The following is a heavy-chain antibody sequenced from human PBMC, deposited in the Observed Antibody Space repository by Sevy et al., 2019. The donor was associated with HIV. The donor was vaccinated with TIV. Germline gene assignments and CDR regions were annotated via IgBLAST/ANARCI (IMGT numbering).Heavy chain of an antibody. D-gene: IGHD2-8*01. J-gene: IGHJ4*02. Sequence: ASVKVSCKTSGHSFNDYYIHWIRQAPGQGLEWVGWLNPNTGDTEFTQTLQDRVTMTTDAAIGAVYLELSSLRSDDTAIYLYATGPDCTNIYCYVFEYWGQGTLVTVSS. CDR2: LNPNTGDT. CDR1: GHSFNDYY. CDR3: ATGPDCTNIYCYVFEY. V-gene: IGHV1-2*02.